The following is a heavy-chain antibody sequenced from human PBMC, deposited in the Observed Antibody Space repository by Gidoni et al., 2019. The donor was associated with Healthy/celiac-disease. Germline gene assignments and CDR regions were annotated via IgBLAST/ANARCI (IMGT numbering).Heavy chain of an antibody. D-gene: IGHD1-1*01. J-gene: IGHJ3*02. CDR2: IIPILGIS. CDR3: ARPGTTGTIDYAFDI. Sequence: QVQLVQAGAELKKTGSSGTVACKASGGTFSRYAIIWVRLAPGQGLEWVGRIIPILGISNYAQNFQGRVTITADKSTSTAYMELSSLRSEDTAVYYCARPGTTGTIDYAFDIWGQGTMVTVSS. V-gene: IGHV1-69*04. CDR1: GGTFSRYA.